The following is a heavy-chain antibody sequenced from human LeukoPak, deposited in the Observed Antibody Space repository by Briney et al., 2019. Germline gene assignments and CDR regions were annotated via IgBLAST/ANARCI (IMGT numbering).Heavy chain of an antibody. D-gene: IGHD3-10*01. V-gene: IGHV3-23*01. CDR1: GFTFSSYA. CDR2: ISGSGGST. CDR3: ARRDYYGSGSPDF. J-gene: IGHJ4*02. Sequence: HPGGSLRLSCAASGFTFSSYAMSWVRQAPGKGLEWVSAISGSGGSTYYADSVKGRFTISRDNAKKSLYLQMNSLRAEDTALYYCARRDYYGSGSPDFWGQGTLVTVSS.